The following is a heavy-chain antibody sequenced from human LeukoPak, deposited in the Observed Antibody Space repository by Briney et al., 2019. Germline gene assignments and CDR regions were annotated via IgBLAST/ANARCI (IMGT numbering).Heavy chain of an antibody. J-gene: IGHJ6*02. CDR2: INSDGSST. V-gene: IGHV3-74*01. D-gene: IGHD3-10*01. CDR3: ARDVYGSGSYYYYYYGMDV. Sequence: PGGSLRLSCAASGFTLSSYWMHWVRQAPGKGLVWVSRINSDGSSTSYADSVKGRFTISRDNAKNTLYLQMNSLRAEDTAVYYCARDVYGSGSYYYYYYGMDVWGQGTTVTVSS. CDR1: GFTLSSYW.